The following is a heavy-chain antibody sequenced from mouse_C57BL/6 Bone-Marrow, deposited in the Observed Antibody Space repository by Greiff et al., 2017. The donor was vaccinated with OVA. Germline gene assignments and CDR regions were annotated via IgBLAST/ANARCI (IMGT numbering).Heavy chain of an antibody. J-gene: IGHJ4*01. Sequence: VQLKQPGAELVKPGASVKVSCKASGYTFTSYWMHWVKQSPGQGLEWIGRIHPSDSDTNYNQKFKGKATLTVDKSSSTAYMQLSSLTSDDSAVYYCAITRAYYSEGDAMDYWGQGTSVTVSS. CDR1: GYTFTSYW. CDR3: AITRAYYSEGDAMDY. D-gene: IGHD2-12*01. CDR2: IHPSDSDT. V-gene: IGHV1-74*01.